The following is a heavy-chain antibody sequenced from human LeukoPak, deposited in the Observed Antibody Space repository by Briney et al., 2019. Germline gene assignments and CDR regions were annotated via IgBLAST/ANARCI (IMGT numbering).Heavy chain of an antibody. CDR2: ISSSGNTI. D-gene: IGHD6-13*01. V-gene: IGHV3-11*04. J-gene: IGHJ4*02. Sequence: GGSLRLSCAASGFTVSSNYMSWVRQAPGKGLEWVSYISSSGNTINYADSVKGRFTISRDNAKNSLYLQMNSLRVEDTAIYYCARVMQIAAAAFDCWGQGTLVTVSS. CDR1: GFTVSSNY. CDR3: ARVMQIAAAAFDC.